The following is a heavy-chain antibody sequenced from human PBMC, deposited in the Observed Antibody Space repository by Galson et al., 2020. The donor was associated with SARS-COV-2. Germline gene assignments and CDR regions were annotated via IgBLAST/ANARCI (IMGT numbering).Heavy chain of an antibody. CDR3: AKDRMRYDILTGYDY. V-gene: IGHV3-23*01. CDR1: GFTFSSYA. Sequence: GGSLRLSCAASGFTFSSYAMSWVRQAPGKGLEWVSAISGSGGSTYYAETVKGRFTISRDNSKNTLYLQMNSLRAEDTAVYYCAKDRMRYDILTGYDYWGQGTLVTVSS. J-gene: IGHJ4*02. CDR2: ISGSGGST. D-gene: IGHD3-9*01.